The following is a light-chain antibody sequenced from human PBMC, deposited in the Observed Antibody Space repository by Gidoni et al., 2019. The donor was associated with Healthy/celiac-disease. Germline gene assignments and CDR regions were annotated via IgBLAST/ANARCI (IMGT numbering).Light chain of an antibody. V-gene: IGLV3-25*03. CDR2: KDS. J-gene: IGLJ3*02. CDR1: ALPKQY. Sequence: SYELTQPPSVSVSPGQTDRITCTGDALPKQYAYWYQQKPGQAPVLVIYKDSERPSGIPERFSGSSSGTTVTLTICGVQAEDEADYYCQSADSSGTNWVFGGGTKLTVL. CDR3: QSADSSGTNWV.